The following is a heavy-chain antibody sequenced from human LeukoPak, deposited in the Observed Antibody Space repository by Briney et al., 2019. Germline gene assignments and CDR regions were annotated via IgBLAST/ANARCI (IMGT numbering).Heavy chain of an antibody. Sequence: PGGSLRLSCAASGFTFSSYAMSWVRQAPGKGLEWVSAISDRGNTTYYADSAKGRFTISRDNSKNTLYLQMSSLRAEDTAVYYCVKDPPITMVRGVIIDFDYWGQGTLVTVSS. CDR1: GFTFSSYA. CDR3: VKDPPITMVRGVIIDFDY. J-gene: IGHJ4*02. D-gene: IGHD3-10*01. CDR2: ISDRGNTT. V-gene: IGHV3-23*01.